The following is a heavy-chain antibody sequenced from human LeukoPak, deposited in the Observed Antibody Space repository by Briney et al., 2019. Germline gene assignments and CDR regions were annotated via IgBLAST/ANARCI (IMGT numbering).Heavy chain of an antibody. Sequence: SETLSLTCTVSGVSIRSYYWGWIRQPPGKGLEWIGYIHYSESTKYNPSLKSRVTMSVDTSKNQFSLKLSSVTAADTAVYYCASRSGSFSDALDIWGQGTLVTVSS. J-gene: IGHJ3*02. CDR1: GVSIRSYY. CDR3: ASRSGSFSDALDI. CDR2: IHYSEST. V-gene: IGHV4-59*08. D-gene: IGHD3-10*01.